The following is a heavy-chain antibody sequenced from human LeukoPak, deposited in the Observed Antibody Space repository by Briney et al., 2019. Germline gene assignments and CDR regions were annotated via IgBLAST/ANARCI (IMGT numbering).Heavy chain of an antibody. CDR3: ARASSGWANNAFDI. V-gene: IGHV3-48*03. D-gene: IGHD6-19*01. CDR2: ISSSGSTI. Sequence: GGSLRLSCAASGFTLSSYEMNWVRQAPGKGLEWVSYISSSGSTIYYADSVKGRFTISRDNAKNSLYLQMNSLRAEDTAVYYCARASSGWANNAFDIWGQGTMVTVSS. CDR1: GFTLSSYE. J-gene: IGHJ3*02.